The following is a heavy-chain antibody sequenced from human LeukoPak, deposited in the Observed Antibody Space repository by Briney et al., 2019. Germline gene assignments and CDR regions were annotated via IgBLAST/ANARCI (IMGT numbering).Heavy chain of an antibody. CDR3: ARGRSNYYYDSSGPRFPFDI. Sequence: ASVKVSCKASGYTFTSYYMHWVRQAPGQGLEWMGIINPSGGSTSYAQKLQGRVTMTRDTSTSTVYMELSSLRSEDTAVYYCARGRSNYYYDSSGPRFPFDIWGQGTMVTVSS. CDR2: INPSGGST. D-gene: IGHD3-22*01. CDR1: GYTFTSYY. V-gene: IGHV1-46*01. J-gene: IGHJ3*02.